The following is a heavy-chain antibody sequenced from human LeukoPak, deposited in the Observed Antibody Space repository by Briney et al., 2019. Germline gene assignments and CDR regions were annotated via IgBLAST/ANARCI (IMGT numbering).Heavy chain of an antibody. CDR1: GFPFSGFW. CDR2: INSDGSGT. V-gene: IGHV3-74*01. Sequence: GGSLRLSCAASGFPFSGFWMHWVRHAPGKGLVWVSRINSDGSGTSHADSVKGRFTTSRDNAKNTLYLQMNSLRAEDTAVYYCARGHYYGMDVWGQGTTVTVSS. J-gene: IGHJ6*02. CDR3: ARGHYYGMDV.